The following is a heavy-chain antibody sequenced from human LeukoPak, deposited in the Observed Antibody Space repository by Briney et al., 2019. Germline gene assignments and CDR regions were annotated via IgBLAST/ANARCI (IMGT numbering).Heavy chain of an antibody. CDR3: ANIALPHYNPPYYYYGMDV. V-gene: IGHV3-30*18. J-gene: IGHJ6*02. Sequence: PGRSLRLSCAASGFTFSSYGMHWVRQAPGKGLEWVAVISYEGSNKYYADSVKGRFTISRDNSKNTLYLQMNSLRAEDTAVYYCANIALPHYNPPYYYYGMDVWGQGTTVTVSS. CDR2: ISYEGSNK. D-gene: IGHD1-14*01. CDR1: GFTFSSYG.